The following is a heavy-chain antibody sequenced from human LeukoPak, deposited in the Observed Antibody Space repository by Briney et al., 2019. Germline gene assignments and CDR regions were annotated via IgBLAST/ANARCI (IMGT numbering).Heavy chain of an antibody. D-gene: IGHD6-19*01. J-gene: IGHJ4*02. CDR2: INPNSGGT. V-gene: IGHV1-2*02. Sequence: GASVKVSCKASGYSFTSHYMHWVRQAPGQGLEWMGWINPNSGGTNYAQKFQGRVTMTRDTSISTAYMELSRLRSDDTAVYYCARGGNQGWTPFDYWGQGTLVTVSS. CDR1: GYSFTSHY. CDR3: ARGGNQGWTPFDY.